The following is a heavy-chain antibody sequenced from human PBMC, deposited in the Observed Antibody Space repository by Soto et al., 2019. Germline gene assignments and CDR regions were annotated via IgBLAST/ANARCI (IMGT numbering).Heavy chain of an antibody. CDR1: GGTFSSYA. Sequence: ASVKVSCKASGGTFSSYAISWVRQAPGQGLEWMGGIIPIFGTANYAQKIQGRVTITADESTSTAYMELSSLRSEDTAVYYCARETGLQVLNPWYYGMDVWGQGTTVTVSS. J-gene: IGHJ6*02. V-gene: IGHV1-69*13. CDR2: IIPIFGTA. CDR3: ARETGLQVLNPWYYGMDV. D-gene: IGHD5-12*01.